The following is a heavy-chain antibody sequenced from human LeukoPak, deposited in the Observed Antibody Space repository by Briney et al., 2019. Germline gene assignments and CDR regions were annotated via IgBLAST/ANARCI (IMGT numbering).Heavy chain of an antibody. J-gene: IGHJ3*02. CDR3: AKRSLLWFGELFEGDAFDI. V-gene: IGHV3-7*03. CDR2: IGEDGSEK. D-gene: IGHD3-10*01. Sequence: GGSLRLSCAVSGFTFTSYWMSWVRQAPGKGLEWVANIGEDGSEKSYLDSVKGRFTISRDNAKNSLYLQMNSLRAEDTAVYYCAKRSLLWFGELFEGDAFDIWGQGTMVTVSS. CDR1: GFTFTSYW.